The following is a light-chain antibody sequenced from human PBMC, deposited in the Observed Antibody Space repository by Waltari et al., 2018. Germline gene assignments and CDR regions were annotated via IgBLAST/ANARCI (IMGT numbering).Light chain of an antibody. Sequence: EIVLTQSPGTLSLSPGERATLSCRASQSVRNSYLAWYQQKPGQAPRLLIYGASRRATGIPDRFSGSGSGTDFTLTISRLEPEDFAVYSCQQYGSSSWTFGQGTKEEIK. CDR2: GAS. V-gene: IGKV3-20*01. CDR3: QQYGSSSWT. J-gene: IGKJ1*01. CDR1: QSVRNSY.